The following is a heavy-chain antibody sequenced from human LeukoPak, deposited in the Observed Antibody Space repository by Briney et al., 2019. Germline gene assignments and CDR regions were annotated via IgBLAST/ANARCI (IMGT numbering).Heavy chain of an antibody. D-gene: IGHD3-10*01. CDR3: ARGGESAGFDI. Sequence: PGGYLRLSCAASGFTFSSYWMFWVRQAPGKGLVWVSHIYSDGSSTTYADSVKGRFTISRDNAKNTLYLQMNSLRAEDTAVYYCARGGESAGFDIWGQGTMDSVSS. CDR2: IYSDGSST. CDR1: GFTFSSYW. V-gene: IGHV3-74*01. J-gene: IGHJ3*02.